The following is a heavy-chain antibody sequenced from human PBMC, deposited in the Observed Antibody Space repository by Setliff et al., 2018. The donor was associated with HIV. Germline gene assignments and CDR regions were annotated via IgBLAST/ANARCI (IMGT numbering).Heavy chain of an antibody. CDR1: GFTFSSYT. J-gene: IGHJ4*02. CDR2: ISSTGAYT. D-gene: IGHD2-2*01. CDR3: ARLPGYCSSSSCYGYLDY. Sequence: LRLSCAASGFTFSSYTINWVRQAPGEGLEWLASISSTGAYTHYADSLKGRCTISRDNAKKSVWLQMNSLRAEDTAVYYCARLPGYCSSSSCYGYLDYWGPGTLVTVSS. V-gene: IGHV3-21*01.